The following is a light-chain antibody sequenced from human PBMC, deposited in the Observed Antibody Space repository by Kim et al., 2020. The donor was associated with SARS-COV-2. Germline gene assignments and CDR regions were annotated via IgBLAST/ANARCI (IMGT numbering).Light chain of an antibody. Sequence: RSTINCKSSHSVLYSSNNQNSLAWYQQKPGQPPKLLIYWASTREYGVPDRFSGSGSGTDFTLTISSLQAEDVAVYYCQQYYSTPYTFGQGTKLEI. CDR2: WAS. J-gene: IGKJ2*01. CDR1: HSVLYSSNNQNS. V-gene: IGKV4-1*01. CDR3: QQYYSTPYT.